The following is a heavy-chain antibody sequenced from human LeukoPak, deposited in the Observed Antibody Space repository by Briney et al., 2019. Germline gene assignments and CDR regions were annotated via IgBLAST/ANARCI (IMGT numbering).Heavy chain of an antibody. CDR1: GFSFSIYW. V-gene: IGHV3-7*01. CDR2: INQDGSET. CDR3: ARAGEPHTVDV. J-gene: IGHJ6*02. D-gene: IGHD1-14*01. Sequence: GGSLRLSCAASGFSFSIYWMSWVRQAPGKGLEWVANINQDGSETYYVDSVKGRLTISRDNAKNTLSLQMNSLRAEDTAVFYCARAGEPHTVDVWGQGTTVIVSS.